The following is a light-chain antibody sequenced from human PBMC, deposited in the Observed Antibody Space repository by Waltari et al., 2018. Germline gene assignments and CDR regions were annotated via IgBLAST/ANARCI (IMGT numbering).Light chain of an antibody. CDR2: GVS. V-gene: IGKV3D-15*01. CDR1: QRVSTN. J-gene: IGKJ1*01. Sequence: ETVLTQSPATLSVSPGERVTLSCRASQRVSTNFAWYQQKPGQAPRLLIYGVSTRATGIPGRFSGSGSGTEFTLTINTLQSEDFAVYYCHQYNNWWTFGQGTKVEIK. CDR3: HQYNNWWT.